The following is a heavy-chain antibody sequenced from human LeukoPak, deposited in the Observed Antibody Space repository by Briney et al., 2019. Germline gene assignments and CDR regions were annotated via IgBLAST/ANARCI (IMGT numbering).Heavy chain of an antibody. D-gene: IGHD6-6*01. J-gene: IGHJ4*02. CDR1: GFTFSTYS. V-gene: IGHV3-21*01. CDR2: ISGSSSYI. CDR3: ARGLAEYNRYFDY. Sequence: GGSLRLSCAASGFTFSTYSMNWVRQAPGKGLEWVSSISGSSSYIYYADSVKGRFTISRDSAQNSLYLQMNSLRAEDTAVYYCARGLAEYNRYFDYWGQGTLVTVSS.